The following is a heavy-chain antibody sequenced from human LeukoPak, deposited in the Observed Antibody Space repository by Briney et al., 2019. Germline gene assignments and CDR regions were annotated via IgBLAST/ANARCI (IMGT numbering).Heavy chain of an antibody. CDR1: GGSISSSNW. V-gene: IGHV4-4*02. J-gene: IGHJ4*02. Sequence: PSETLSLTCAVSGGSISSSNWWSWVRPPPGKGLEWIGEIYHTGTIKYNPSLKSRVTISVDKSKNQFSLNLISVTAADTAVYYCARDGSEDYYDRSGYYTFFDSWGQGTLVTVSS. D-gene: IGHD3-22*01. CDR2: IYHTGTI. CDR3: ARDGSEDYYDRSGYYTFFDS.